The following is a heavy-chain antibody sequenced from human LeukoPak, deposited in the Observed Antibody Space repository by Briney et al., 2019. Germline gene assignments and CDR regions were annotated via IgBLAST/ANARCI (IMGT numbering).Heavy chain of an antibody. D-gene: IGHD3-10*01. CDR2: IYSGGST. V-gene: IGHV3-53*01. CDR3: ARDTFGETGGANY. Sequence: GGSLRLSCAASGFTVSSNYMSWVRQAPGKGLEWVSVIYSGGSTYYADSVKGRFTISRDNSKNTLYLQMNSLRAEDTAVYYCARDTFGETGGANYWGQGTLVTVSS. J-gene: IGHJ4*02. CDR1: GFTVSSNY.